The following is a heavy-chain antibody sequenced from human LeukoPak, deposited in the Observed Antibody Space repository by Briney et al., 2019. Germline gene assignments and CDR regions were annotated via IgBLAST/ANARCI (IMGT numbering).Heavy chain of an antibody. CDR2: IYWNDDK. V-gene: IGHV2-5*01. D-gene: IGHD3-9*01. J-gene: IGHJ4*02. CDR1: GFSLSTSGVG. Sequence: SGPTLVKPTPTLTLTCTFSGFSLSTSGVGVGWIRQPPGKALEWLALIYWNDDKRYSPSLKSRLTITKDTSKNQVVLTMTNMDPVDTATYYCAHQGGYDILTGYYFDYWGQGTLVTVSS. CDR3: AHQGGYDILTGYYFDY.